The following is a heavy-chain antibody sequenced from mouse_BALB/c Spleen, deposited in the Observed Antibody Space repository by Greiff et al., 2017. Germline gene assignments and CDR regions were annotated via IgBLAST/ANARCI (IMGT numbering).Heavy chain of an antibody. CDR3: AREPITTRGEWFAY. J-gene: IGHJ3*01. V-gene: IGHV1-14*01. CDR2: INPYNDGT. CDR1: GYTFTSYV. D-gene: IGHD1-1*01. Sequence: EVKLVESGPELVKPGASVKMSCKASGYTFTSYVMHWVKQKPGQGLEWIGYINPYNDGTKYNEKFKGKATLTSDKSSSTAYMELSSLTSEDSAVYYCAREPITTRGEWFAYWGQGTLVTVSA.